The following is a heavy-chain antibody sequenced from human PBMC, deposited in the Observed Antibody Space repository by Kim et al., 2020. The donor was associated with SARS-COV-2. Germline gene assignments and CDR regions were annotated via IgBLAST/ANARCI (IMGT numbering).Heavy chain of an antibody. J-gene: IGHJ4*02. V-gene: IGHV3-23*01. CDR3: AKRPRHYSSSWEGDY. D-gene: IGHD6-13*01. Sequence: ESVKGRFTISRDNSKNTLYLQMNSLRAEDTAVYYCAKRPRHYSSSWEGDYWGQGTLVTVSS.